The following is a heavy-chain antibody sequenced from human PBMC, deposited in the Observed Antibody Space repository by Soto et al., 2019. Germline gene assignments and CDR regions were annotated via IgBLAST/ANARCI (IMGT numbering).Heavy chain of an antibody. V-gene: IGHV1-8*01. D-gene: IGHD3-16*01. CDR2: MNAKSGDT. CDR1: GYTFSDFD. CDR3: ARGNPFNYAGFDV. J-gene: IGHJ6*02. Sequence: ASVKVSYKASGYTFSDFDINWLRQASGQGPEWMGWMNAKSGDTFFAQRFQGKFNMTWDTSLSTACMEVGSLTSDDTAMYYCARGNPFNYAGFDVWGQGTTVTVSS.